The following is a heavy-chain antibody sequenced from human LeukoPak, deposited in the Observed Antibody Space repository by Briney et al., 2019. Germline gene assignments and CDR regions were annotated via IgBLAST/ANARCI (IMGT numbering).Heavy chain of an antibody. CDR2: IFYSGRT. Sequence: PSETLSLTCTVSGGSISSYYWYWIRQPPGKGLESVGYIFYSGRTNYNPSLKSRVTISVDTSKNQFSLKLNSVTAADTAVYFCAVTYYYDSSGPPTLDYWGQGTLVTVSS. CDR1: GGSISSYY. CDR3: AVTYYYDSSGPPTLDY. V-gene: IGHV4-59*01. D-gene: IGHD3-22*01. J-gene: IGHJ4*02.